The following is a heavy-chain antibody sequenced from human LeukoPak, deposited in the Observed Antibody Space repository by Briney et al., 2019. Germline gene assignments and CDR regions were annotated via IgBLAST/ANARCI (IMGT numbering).Heavy chain of an antibody. CDR2: IYHSGST. J-gene: IGHJ5*02. CDR3: AREGYCSGGSCDNWFDP. Sequence: SETLSLTCAVSGGSISSGGYSWSWIRQPPGKGLEWIRYIYHSGSTYYNPSLKSRVTISVDRSKNQFSLNLSSVTAADTAVYYCAREGYCSGGSCDNWFDPWGQGTLVTVSS. D-gene: IGHD2-15*01. V-gene: IGHV4-30-2*01. CDR1: GGSISSGGYS.